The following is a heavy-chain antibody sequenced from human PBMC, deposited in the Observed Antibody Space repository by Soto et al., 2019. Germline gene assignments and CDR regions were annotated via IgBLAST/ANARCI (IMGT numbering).Heavy chain of an antibody. CDR3: AFGDSLGSLDY. V-gene: IGHV4-59*02. CDR2: IYNSGST. J-gene: IGHJ4*02. D-gene: IGHD3-10*01. CDR1: GGSVSSYL. Sequence: PSETLSLTCSVSGGSVSSYLWSWIRQSPGKGLEWIGYIYNSGSTKYNPSLKSRVSISVDKSKNQLSLKLNAVTAAETAVYFCAFGDSLGSLDYWGQGTLVTVSS.